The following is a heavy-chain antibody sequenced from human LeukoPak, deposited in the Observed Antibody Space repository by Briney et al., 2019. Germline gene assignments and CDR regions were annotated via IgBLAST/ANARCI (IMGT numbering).Heavy chain of an antibody. CDR1: GLTFCNAW. V-gene: IGHV3-15*01. Sequence: GRSLRPSRAASGLTFCNAWISWVRHAPGQGLGWVGRIISKTDGGTTDYAAPVKVRFTISRDDSKNTLYLQMNSLKTEDTAVYYCTRDFGEYWGQGTLVTVSS. D-gene: IGHD3-16*01. CDR3: TRDFGEY. J-gene: IGHJ4*02. CDR2: IISKTDGGTT.